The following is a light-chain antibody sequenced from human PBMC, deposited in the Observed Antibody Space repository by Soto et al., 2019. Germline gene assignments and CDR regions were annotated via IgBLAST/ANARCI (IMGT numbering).Light chain of an antibody. Sequence: ENVSTQFPVTLSLSPGERSPLSCRASQNAHTSLAWYRQKPGQATRLLIYDASSRATGIPDRFSGGGSGTDFTLTISRLEPEDFAVYYCKQYNNWPLTVGKGTRLEIK. J-gene: IGKJ5*01. CDR1: QNAHTS. CDR2: DAS. V-gene: IGKV3-11*01. CDR3: KQYNNWPLT.